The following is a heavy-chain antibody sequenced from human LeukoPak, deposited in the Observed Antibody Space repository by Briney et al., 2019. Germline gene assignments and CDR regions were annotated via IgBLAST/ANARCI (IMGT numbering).Heavy chain of an antibody. CDR1: GGTFSSYA. D-gene: IGHD3-3*01. J-gene: IGHJ6*03. V-gene: IGHV1-69*05. CDR2: IIPIFGTA. CDR3: ARAYTPNYDFWSGYNHYYYYMDV. Sequence: GASVKVSCKASGGTFSSYAISWVRQAPGQGLEWMGGIIPIFGTANYAQKFQGRVTITTGESTSTAYMELSSLRSEDTAVYYCARAYTPNYDFWSGYNHYYYYMDVWGKGTTVTVSS.